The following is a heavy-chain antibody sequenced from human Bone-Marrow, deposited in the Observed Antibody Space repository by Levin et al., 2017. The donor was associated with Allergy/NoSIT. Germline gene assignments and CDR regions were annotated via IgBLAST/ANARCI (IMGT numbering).Heavy chain of an antibody. Sequence: ASVKVSCTASGYTFTGYYIHWVRQAPGQGLEWMGWINPHSGATEYAQKFQGRVTLTRDTSISAAYMELTSLMSDDTAIYYCARNPDTKWNWIDWGQGALVTVSS. CDR3: ARNPDTKWNWID. J-gene: IGHJ1*01. V-gene: IGHV1-2*02. CDR1: GYTFTGYY. CDR2: INPHSGAT. D-gene: IGHD1-7*01.